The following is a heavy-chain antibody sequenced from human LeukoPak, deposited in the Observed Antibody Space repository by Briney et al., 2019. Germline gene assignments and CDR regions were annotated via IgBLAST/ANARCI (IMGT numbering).Heavy chain of an antibody. CDR3: ARALAPYGSGGYAFDY. CDR2: INPSGGTR. J-gene: IGHJ4*02. Sequence: GASVKVSCKASGYTFTSYYMHWVRQAPGQGLEWMGIINPSGGTRTYAQKFQGRVTMTSDTSTSSINMELSSLRSEDTAVYYCARALAPYGSGGYAFDYWGQGTLVTVSS. V-gene: IGHV1-46*01. CDR1: GYTFTSYY. D-gene: IGHD3-10*01.